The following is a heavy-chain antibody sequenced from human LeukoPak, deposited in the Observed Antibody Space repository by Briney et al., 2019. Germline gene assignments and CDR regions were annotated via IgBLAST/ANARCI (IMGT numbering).Heavy chain of an antibody. CDR3: ARNVYSHYSYYYYYMDV. D-gene: IGHD4-11*01. Sequence: SETLSLTCTVSGGSISSYYWSWIRQPPGKGLEWIGYIYYSGSTNYNPSLKSRVTISVDTSKNQFSLKLSSVTAADTAVYYCARNVYSHYSYYYYYMDVWGKGTTVTVSS. V-gene: IGHV4-59*01. J-gene: IGHJ6*03. CDR1: GGSISSYY. CDR2: IYYSGST.